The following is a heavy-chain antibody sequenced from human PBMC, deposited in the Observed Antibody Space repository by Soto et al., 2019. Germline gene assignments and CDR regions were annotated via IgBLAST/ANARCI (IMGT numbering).Heavy chain of an antibody. CDR1: GYTFTGYA. J-gene: IGHJ6*02. Sequence: ASVTVSCQASGYTFTGYAMHWVRQAPGQRLEWMGWINAGNGNTKYSQKFQGRVTITRDTSASTAYMELSSLRSEDTAVYYCATSEQQLAPYYYYGMDVWGQGTTVTVSS. CDR3: ATSEQQLAPYYYYGMDV. D-gene: IGHD6-13*01. V-gene: IGHV1-3*01. CDR2: INAGNGNT.